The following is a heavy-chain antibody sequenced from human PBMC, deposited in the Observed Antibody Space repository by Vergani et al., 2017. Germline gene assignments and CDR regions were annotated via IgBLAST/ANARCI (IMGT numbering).Heavy chain of an antibody. CDR1: GITFSDSA. V-gene: IGHV3-73*01. CDR2: IRDKAYNYAT. J-gene: IGHJ6*04. CDR3: FYDFWAGYDSGDV. D-gene: IGHD3/OR15-3a*01. Sequence: EVLLVESGGGLVQPGESLKLSCATSGITFSDSAIHWVRQTSGKGLEWIGRIRDKAYNYATVYAVSVKGRFTISRDDSKKTAYLQMNGLTTEDTAVYYCFYDFWAGYDSGDVWGKGTTVTVSS.